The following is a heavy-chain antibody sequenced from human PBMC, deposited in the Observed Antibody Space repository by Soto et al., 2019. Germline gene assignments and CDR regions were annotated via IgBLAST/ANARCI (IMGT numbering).Heavy chain of an antibody. CDR1: GFSFTNYG. CDR3: WRERGPFDDFDM. Sequence: PGGSLRLSCVASGFSFTNYGMHWVLQAPGKGLEWVAVLRSNGVNNYYADSVRGRFTISRDNFQNRLFLQMNSLKDENTAVYFCWRERGPFDDFDMGGQGTMVTV. CDR2: LRSNGVNN. J-gene: IGHJ3*02. V-gene: IGHV3-33*01.